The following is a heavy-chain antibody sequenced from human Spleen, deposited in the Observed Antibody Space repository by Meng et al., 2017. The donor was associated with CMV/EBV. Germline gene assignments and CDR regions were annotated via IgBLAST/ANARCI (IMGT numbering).Heavy chain of an antibody. CDR1: GFAFSSYS. Sequence: GGSLRLSCAASGFAFSSYSMNWVRQAPGKGLEWVSSITSTSSYTYYADSVKGRFTVSRDNAKNSLYLQMNSLRPEDTAVYYCARDILGDCSTTSCYRVWVGYYGMDVWGQGTTVTVS. J-gene: IGHJ6*02. CDR3: ARDILGDCSTTSCYRVWVGYYGMDV. CDR2: ITSTSSYT. V-gene: IGHV3-21*01. D-gene: IGHD2-2*02.